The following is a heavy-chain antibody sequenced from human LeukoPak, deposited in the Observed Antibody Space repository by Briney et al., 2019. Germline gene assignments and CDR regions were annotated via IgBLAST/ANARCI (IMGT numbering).Heavy chain of an antibody. J-gene: IGHJ4*02. CDR2: IYTDGST. D-gene: IGHD6-19*01. CDR1: GGSINNYH. V-gene: IGHV4-4*07. Sequence: SETLSLTCTVSGGSINNYHWSWIRQPAGKGLEWIGQIYTDGSTNYNPPLKSRVTMSIDTTEDRVSLTIRSVTAADTAFYYCARRDISSGWSFDYWGQGTLATVSS. CDR3: ARRDISSGWSFDY.